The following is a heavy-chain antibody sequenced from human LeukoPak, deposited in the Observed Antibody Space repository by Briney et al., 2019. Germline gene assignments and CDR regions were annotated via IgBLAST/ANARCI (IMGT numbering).Heavy chain of an antibody. D-gene: IGHD2-2*01. CDR2: ISSSSSYI. CDR3: ARDMFCSSTSCRGKYYYYGMDV. V-gene: IGHV3-21*01. Sequence: GGSLGLSCAASGFTFSSYSMNWVRQAPGKGLEWVSSISSSSSYIYYADSVKGRFTISRDNAKNSLYLQMNSLRAEDTAVYYCARDMFCSSTSCRGKYYYYGMDVWGQGTTVTVSS. CDR1: GFTFSSYS. J-gene: IGHJ6*02.